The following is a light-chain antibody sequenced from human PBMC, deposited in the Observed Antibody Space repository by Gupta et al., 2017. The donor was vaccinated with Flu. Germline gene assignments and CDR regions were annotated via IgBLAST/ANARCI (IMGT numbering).Light chain of an antibody. J-gene: IGKJ5*01. Sequence: DIKMNQSPSSLSASVGDRVTITCRASESINNALDWYQQKPEKAPKSLIYDTSSLQNGVPSRFSGSGSGTDFTLTISSLPPEDFGTYYCRQYKSYPITFGQGTXLEIK. CDR3: RQYKSYPIT. CDR1: ESINNA. V-gene: IGKV1D-16*01. CDR2: DTS.